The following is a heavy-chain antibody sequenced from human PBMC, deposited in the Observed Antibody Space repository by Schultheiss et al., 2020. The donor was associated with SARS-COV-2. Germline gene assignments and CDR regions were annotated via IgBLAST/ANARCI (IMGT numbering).Heavy chain of an antibody. CDR2: IYYSGST. Sequence: SGPTLVKPTQTLTLTCTFSGFSLSTSGMCVSWIRQPPGKGLEWIGYIYYSGSTNYNPSLKSRVTISVDTSKNQFSLKLSSVTAADTAVYYCAGTTVTKKVRIFDYWGQGTLVTVSS. CDR1: GFSLSTSGMC. D-gene: IGHD4-17*01. V-gene: IGHV4-61*08. CDR3: AGTTVTKKVRIFDY. J-gene: IGHJ4*02.